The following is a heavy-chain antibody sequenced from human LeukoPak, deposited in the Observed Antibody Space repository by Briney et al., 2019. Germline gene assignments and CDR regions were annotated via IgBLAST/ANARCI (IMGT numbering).Heavy chain of an antibody. D-gene: IGHD6-6*01. CDR1: GFTFSNNG. J-gene: IGHJ4*02. Sequence: PGGSLRLSCAASGFTFSNNGMHWVRQAPGKGLECVAFIQNDGNNKKYADSVKGRFTISRDNSKNTMYPQMNSLRTEDTAVYYCARDWGTSSLYLVNWGQGTLVTVSS. CDR3: ARDWGTSSLYLVN. CDR2: IQNDGNNK. V-gene: IGHV3-30*02.